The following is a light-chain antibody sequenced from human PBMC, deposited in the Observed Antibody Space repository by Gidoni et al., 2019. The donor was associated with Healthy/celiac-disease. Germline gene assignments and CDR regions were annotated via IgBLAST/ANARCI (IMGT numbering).Light chain of an antibody. Sequence: DIVMTQSHLSLPVTPGEPASISCRSSQSLLHSNGYNYLVWYLQKPGQSPQLLIYLGSNRASGVPDRFSGSGSGTDFTLKISRVEAEDVGVYYCMQALQISWAFXGXTKVEIK. CDR1: QSLLHSNGYNY. J-gene: IGKJ4*01. CDR3: MQALQISWA. CDR2: LGS. V-gene: IGKV2-28*01.